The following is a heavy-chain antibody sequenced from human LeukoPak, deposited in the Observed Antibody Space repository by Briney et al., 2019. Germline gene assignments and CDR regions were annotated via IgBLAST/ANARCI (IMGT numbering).Heavy chain of an antibody. Sequence: TSETLSLTCAVSGYSISSGYYWGWIRQPPGKGLEWIGSIYHSGSTYYNPSLKSRVTISVDTSKNQFSLKLSSVTAADTAVYYCASYYDFWSGQESWGQGTLVTVSS. CDR1: GYSISSGYY. J-gene: IGHJ4*02. CDR3: ASYYDFWSGQES. V-gene: IGHV4-38-2*01. D-gene: IGHD3-3*01. CDR2: IYHSGST.